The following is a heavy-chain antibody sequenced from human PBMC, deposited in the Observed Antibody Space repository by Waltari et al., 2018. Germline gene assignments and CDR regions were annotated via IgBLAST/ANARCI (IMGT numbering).Heavy chain of an antibody. CDR3: ARGELRSTRQFDY. D-gene: IGHD1-7*01. J-gene: IGHJ4*02. CDR2: ISSSSSDI. V-gene: IGHV3-21*01. Sequence: EVQLVESGGGLVKPGGSLRLSCAASGFTFSSYSMNWARQAPGKGLEWVSSISSSSSDIYYADSGKGRFTISRDNAKNSLYLQMNSLRAEDTAVYYCARGELRSTRQFDYWGQGTLGTVSS. CDR1: GFTFSSYS.